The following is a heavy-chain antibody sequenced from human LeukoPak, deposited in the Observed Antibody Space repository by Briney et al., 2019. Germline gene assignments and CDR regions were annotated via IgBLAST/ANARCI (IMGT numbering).Heavy chain of an antibody. Sequence: SQTLSLTCAISGDSVFSYVASWNWIRQSPSRGLEWLGRTYYRSQWYSDYALFVKSRITINPDTSNNQFSLHLKSVTPEDTAVYYCVREATVAGRPVSGFGPWGQGVPVTVSS. D-gene: IGHD4-23*01. CDR1: GDSVFSYVAS. CDR2: TYYRSQWYS. V-gene: IGHV6-1*01. CDR3: VREATVAGRPVSGFGP. J-gene: IGHJ5*02.